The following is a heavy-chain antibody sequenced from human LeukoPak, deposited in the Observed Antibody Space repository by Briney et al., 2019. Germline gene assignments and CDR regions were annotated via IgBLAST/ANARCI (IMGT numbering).Heavy chain of an antibody. Sequence: PGRSLRLSCAASGFPFSSYGMHWVRQAPGKGLEWVAVISYDGSNKYYADSVKGRFTISRDNSKNTLYLQMNSLRAEDTAVYYCAKDRGIAAAGTGEYYFDYWGQGTLVTVSS. CDR1: GFPFSSYG. CDR2: ISYDGSNK. V-gene: IGHV3-30*18. J-gene: IGHJ4*02. D-gene: IGHD6-13*01. CDR3: AKDRGIAAAGTGEYYFDY.